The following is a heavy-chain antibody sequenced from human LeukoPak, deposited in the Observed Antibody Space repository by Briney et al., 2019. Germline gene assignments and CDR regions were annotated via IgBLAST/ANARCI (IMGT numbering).Heavy chain of an antibody. CDR2: IKPYGSEK. V-gene: IGHV3-7*03. D-gene: IGHD1-14*01. CDR3: AKDTGRPADAITLEDNAFDM. J-gene: IGHJ3*02. Sequence: GGSLRLSCAASGFTFSSSWMSWVRQAPGRGLEWVTNIKPYGSEKYYVGSVKGRFTISRDNAKNALDLQVESLRAEGTAGYNCAKDTGRPADAITLEDNAFDMWGQGKMVRVSS. CDR1: GFTFSSSW.